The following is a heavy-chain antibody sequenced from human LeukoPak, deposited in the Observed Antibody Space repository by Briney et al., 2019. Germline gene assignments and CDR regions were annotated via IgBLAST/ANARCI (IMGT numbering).Heavy chain of an antibody. J-gene: IGHJ3*02. CDR2: IRYDGSNK. CDR3: AKVPGSFDAFDI. D-gene: IGHD2-15*01. CDR1: GFTFSSYG. V-gene: IGHV3-30*02. Sequence: GGSLRLSCAASGFTFSSYGMHWVRQAPGKGLEWVAFIRYDGSNKYYADSVKGRFTISRDNSKNTVYLQMNSLRAEDTAVYYCAKVPGSFDAFDIWGQGTMVTVSS.